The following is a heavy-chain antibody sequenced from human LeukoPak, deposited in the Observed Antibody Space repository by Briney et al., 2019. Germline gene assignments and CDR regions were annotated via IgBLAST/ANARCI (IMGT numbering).Heavy chain of an antibody. CDR3: AMSSGWFRLDQ. CDR1: GVSISTSCW. J-gene: IGHJ4*02. V-gene: IGHV4-4*02. Sequence: SETLSLTCAVSGVSISTSCWWSWVRQPPGRGLEWIGEISHSGITTYIPFLKSRVSMSMDRSKNQFSQKLTSVTAADTAVYYCAMSSGWFRLDQWGQGALVTVSS. CDR2: ISHSGIT. D-gene: IGHD6-19*01.